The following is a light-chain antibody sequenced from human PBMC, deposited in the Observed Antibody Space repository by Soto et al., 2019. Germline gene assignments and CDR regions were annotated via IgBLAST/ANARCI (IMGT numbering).Light chain of an antibody. V-gene: IGKV1-12*01. Sequence: DIQMTQSPSSVSASVGDRVTITCRASQGISSWLAWYQQKPGKAPRLLVYSAFRIQSGVPSRFNASGSGTDFTLSISSLQPEDFSTYYCQQGSTTPITFGLGTRLEIK. CDR3: QQGSTTPIT. J-gene: IGKJ5*01. CDR2: SAF. CDR1: QGISSW.